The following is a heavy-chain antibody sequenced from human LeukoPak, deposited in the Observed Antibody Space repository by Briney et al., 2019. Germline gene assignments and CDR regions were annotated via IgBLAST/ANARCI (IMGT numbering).Heavy chain of an antibody. CDR1: GSTFSGYW. V-gene: IGHV3-7*01. CDR3: ARADCSGGSCYSEYYYYYYMDV. Sequence: GGSLRLSCAVSGSTFSGYWMAWVRQVPGKEPEWVANINLDGGATYYVDSVKGRFTIYRDKATNSLFLQMNSLRAEDTAVYYCARADCSGGSCYSEYYYYYYMDVWGKGTTVTISS. CDR2: INLDGGAT. J-gene: IGHJ6*03. D-gene: IGHD2-15*01.